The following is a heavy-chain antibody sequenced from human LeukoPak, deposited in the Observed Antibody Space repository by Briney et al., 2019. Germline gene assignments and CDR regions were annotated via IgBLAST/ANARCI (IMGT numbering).Heavy chain of an antibody. Sequence: GGSLRLSCAASGFTFRASYMHWVRQVPGQGLVWVSRTNTDGSTVVYANSVKGRFTMSRDNAKNTLYLQMNSLRAEDTAIYYCVRGSDWYYFDFWGQGILVTVSS. CDR3: VRGSDWYYFDF. CDR1: GFTFRASY. V-gene: IGHV3-74*01. D-gene: IGHD6-19*01. CDR2: TNTDGSTV. J-gene: IGHJ4*02.